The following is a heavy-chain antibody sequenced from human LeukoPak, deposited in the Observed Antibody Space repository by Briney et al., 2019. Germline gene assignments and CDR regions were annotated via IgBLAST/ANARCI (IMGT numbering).Heavy chain of an antibody. D-gene: IGHD3-10*01. CDR2: INPNSGGT. J-gene: IGHJ6*03. CDR1: GYTFTAYY. V-gene: IGHV1-2*02. CDR3: ARGPMVSTDYYYYYMDV. Sequence: AASVKVSCKASGYTFTAYYMHWVRQAPGQGLEWMGWINPNSGGTHYAQKFQGRVTMTSATSISTAYMELSRLRSDDTAVYYCARGPMVSTDYYYYYMDVWGKGTTVTVSS.